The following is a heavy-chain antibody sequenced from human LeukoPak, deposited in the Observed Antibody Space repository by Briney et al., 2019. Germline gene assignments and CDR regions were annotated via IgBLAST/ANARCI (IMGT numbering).Heavy chain of an antibody. CDR1: GDSISTYY. CDR3: ARSPGSSWYFFDY. Sequence: SETLSLTCTVSGDSISTYYWSWIRQPAGKGLEWIGRIYASGSTNYNPSLKGRVSKSVDTSKNQFSLKLTSVTAADTAVYYCARSPGSSWYFFDYWGQGPLVTVSS. D-gene: IGHD6-13*01. CDR2: IYASGST. J-gene: IGHJ4*02. V-gene: IGHV4-4*07.